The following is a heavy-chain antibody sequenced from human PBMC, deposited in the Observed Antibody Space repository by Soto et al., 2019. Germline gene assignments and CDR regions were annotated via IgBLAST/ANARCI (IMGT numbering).Heavy chain of an antibody. J-gene: IGHJ4*02. D-gene: IGHD6-19*01. CDR2: AKNKIGHYMT. V-gene: IGHV3-72*01. CDR1: GIMFSDHF. CDR3: TCPQRSSSDWHYY. Sequence: EVQLVESGGGLVQPGGSLRLSCAASGIMFSDHFMEWVRQAPGKGLEWVGRAKNKIGHYMTEYAASVKGRFTISRDESKNSLFLQMNSMETEHTDVYYCTCPQRSSSDWHYYRGQGTLVTVSS.